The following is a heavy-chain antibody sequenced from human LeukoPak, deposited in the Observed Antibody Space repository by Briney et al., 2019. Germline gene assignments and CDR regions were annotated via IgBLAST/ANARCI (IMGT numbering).Heavy chain of an antibody. V-gene: IGHV4-38-2*01. CDR3: ARRSTSRGLDY. Sequence: SETLSLTCAVSGFSISSGSYWGWIRQPPGKGLEWIGSIYHSGSTYYSPSLKSRVTISVDTSKNQFSLKVSSVTAADTAVYYCARRSTSRGLDYRGQGTLVTVSS. CDR2: IYHSGST. CDR1: GFSISSGSY. J-gene: IGHJ4*02. D-gene: IGHD2-2*01.